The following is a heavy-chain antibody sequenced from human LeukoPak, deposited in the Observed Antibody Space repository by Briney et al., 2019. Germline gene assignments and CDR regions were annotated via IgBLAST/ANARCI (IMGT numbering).Heavy chain of an antibody. V-gene: IGHV1-18*04. Sequence: ASVKVSCKASGHTFTSYYMHWVRQAPGQGLEWMGWISAYNGNTNYAQKLQGRVTMTTDTSTSTAYMELRSLRSDDTAVYYCARDYDFWSGSYGYWGQGTLVTVSS. J-gene: IGHJ4*02. CDR3: ARDYDFWSGSYGY. CDR1: GHTFTSYY. D-gene: IGHD3-3*01. CDR2: ISAYNGNT.